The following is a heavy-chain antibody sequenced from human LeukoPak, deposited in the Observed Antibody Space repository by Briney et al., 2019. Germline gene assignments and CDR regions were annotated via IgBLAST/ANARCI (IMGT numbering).Heavy chain of an antibody. V-gene: IGHV4-59*08. J-gene: IGHJ4*02. D-gene: IGHD5-12*01. CDR3: ARAVDIVATPDY. CDR2: IYYSGST. CDR1: GGSISSYY. Sequence: SETLSLTCTVSGGSISSYYWSWIRQPPGKGLEWIGYIYYSGSTNYNPSLKSRVTISVDTSKNQFSLKLSSVTAADTAVHHCARAVDIVATPDYWGQGTLVTVSS.